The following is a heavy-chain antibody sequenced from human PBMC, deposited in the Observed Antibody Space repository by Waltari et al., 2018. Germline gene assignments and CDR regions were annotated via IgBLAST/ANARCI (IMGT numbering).Heavy chain of an antibody. D-gene: IGHD4-4*01. V-gene: IGHV4-38-2*01. J-gene: IGHJ4*02. CDR3: ARHGVTTVNGYFDY. Sequence: QVQLQESGPGLVKPSETLSLTCAVSGYSISSGYYWGWIRQPPGKGLEWIGSIYHSGSTYYNPSLKSRVTISVDTSKNQFSLKLSSVTAADTAVYYCARHGVTTVNGYFDYWGQGTLVTVSS. CDR1: GYSISSGYY. CDR2: IYHSGST.